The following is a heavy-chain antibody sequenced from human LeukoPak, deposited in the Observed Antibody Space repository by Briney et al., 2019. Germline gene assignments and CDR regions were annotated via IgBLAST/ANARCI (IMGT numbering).Heavy chain of an antibody. CDR1: GFTFSSYS. D-gene: IGHD3-22*01. J-gene: IGHJ4*02. CDR3: ARDHYDSSGYYHIFDY. Sequence: GGSLRLSCAASGFTFSSYSMNWVRQAPGKGLEWVSYISSSSSTIYYADSVKGRFTISRDNAKNPLYLQMNSLRAEDTAVYYCARDHYDSSGYYHIFDYWGQGTLVTVSS. V-gene: IGHV3-48*04. CDR2: ISSSSSTI.